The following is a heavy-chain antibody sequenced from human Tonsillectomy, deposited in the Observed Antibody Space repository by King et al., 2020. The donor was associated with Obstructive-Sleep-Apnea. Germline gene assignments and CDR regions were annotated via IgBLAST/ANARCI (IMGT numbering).Heavy chain of an antibody. Sequence: VQLVESGAEVKKPGASVTVSCKVSGYTLTELSMHWVRQAPGKGLEWMGGFDPEDGETIYAQKFQGRVTMTEDTSTDTAYMELSSLRSEDTAVYYCAGSLLYYYYYGMDVWGQGTTVTVSS. CDR3: AGSLLYYYYYGMDV. D-gene: IGHD1-26*01. V-gene: IGHV1-24*01. J-gene: IGHJ6*02. CDR1: GYTLTELS. CDR2: FDPEDGET.